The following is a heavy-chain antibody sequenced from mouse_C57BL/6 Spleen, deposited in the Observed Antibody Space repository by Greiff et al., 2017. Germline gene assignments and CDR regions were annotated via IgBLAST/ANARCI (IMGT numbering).Heavy chain of an antibody. Sequence: VQLQQSGPELVKPGASVKISCKASGYSFTGYYMNWVKQSPEKSLEWIGEINPSTGGTTYNQKFKAKATLTVDKSSSTAYMQLKSLTSEDSAVYYCARWGYDARRYFDYWGQGTTLTVSS. J-gene: IGHJ2*01. CDR1: GYSFTGYY. D-gene: IGHD2-2*01. CDR3: ARWGYDARRYFDY. V-gene: IGHV1-42*01. CDR2: INPSTGGT.